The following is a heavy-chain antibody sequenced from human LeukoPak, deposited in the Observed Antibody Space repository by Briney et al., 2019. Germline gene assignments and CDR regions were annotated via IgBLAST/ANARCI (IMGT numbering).Heavy chain of an antibody. CDR2: ISSSSSYI. J-gene: IGHJ4*02. D-gene: IGHD1-14*01. CDR1: GFTFSSYS. Sequence: PGGSLRLSCAASGFTFSSYSMNWVRQAPGKGLEWVSSISSSSSYIYYADSVKGRFTISRDNAKNSLYLQMNSLRAEDTAVYYCARALREPDPFDYWGQGTLVTVSS. V-gene: IGHV3-21*01. CDR3: ARALREPDPFDY.